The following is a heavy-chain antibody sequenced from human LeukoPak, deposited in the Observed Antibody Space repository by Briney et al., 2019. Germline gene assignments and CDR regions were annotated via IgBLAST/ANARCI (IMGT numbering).Heavy chain of an antibody. V-gene: IGHV3-48*02. D-gene: IGHD3-3*01. J-gene: IGHJ4*02. CDR2: IGSSSSSI. Sequence: PGGSLRLSCAASGFTFSSYSMNWVRQPPGKGLEWVSYIGSSSSSIHYADSVKGRFTISRDNAKNSLYLQMNSLRDEDTAVYCCARALGLEIDYWGQGTLVTVSS. CDR3: ARALGLEIDY. CDR1: GFTFSSYS.